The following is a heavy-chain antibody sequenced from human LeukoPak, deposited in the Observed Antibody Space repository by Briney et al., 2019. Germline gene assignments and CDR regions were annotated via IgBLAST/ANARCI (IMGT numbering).Heavy chain of an antibody. D-gene: IGHD2-8*01. CDR1: GYTFTCYD. CDR3: ARAGTGYCTNGVCSHMDV. J-gene: IGHJ6*03. Sequence: ASVKVSCKASGYTFTCYDINWVRQATGQGLEWMGWMNPNSGNTGYAQKFQGRVTMTRNTSISTAYMELSSLRSEDTAVYYCARAGTGYCTNGVCSHMDVWGKGTTVTVSS. CDR2: MNPNSGNT. V-gene: IGHV1-8*01.